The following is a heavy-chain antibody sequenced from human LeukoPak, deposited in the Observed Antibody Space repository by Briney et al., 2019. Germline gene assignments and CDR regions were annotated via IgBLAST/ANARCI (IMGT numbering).Heavy chain of an antibody. CDR3: ASGIAAAALYYFDY. D-gene: IGHD6-13*01. V-gene: IGHV1-46*01. J-gene: IGHJ4*02. Sequence: ASVKVSCKASGYTFTSYYMHWVRQAPGQGLEWMGIINPSGGSTSYAQKLQGRVTMTTDTSTSTAYMELRSLRSDDTAVYYCASGIAAAALYYFDYWGQGTLVTVSS. CDR2: INPSGGST. CDR1: GYTFTSYY.